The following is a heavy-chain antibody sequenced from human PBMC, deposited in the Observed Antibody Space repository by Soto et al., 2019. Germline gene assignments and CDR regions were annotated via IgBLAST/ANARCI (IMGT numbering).Heavy chain of an antibody. CDR3: AMCMRHDSYYRMDV. Sequence: PETLSLTCSVYGGSFSGYYWSWFRQPPGKGLEWIGEINHSGSTNYNPSLKSRVTISVDTSKNQFSLKLSSVTAADTAVYYCAMCMRHDSYYRMDVCGKRTKVTVS. J-gene: IGHJ6*04. D-gene: IGHD2-8*01. CDR2: INHSGST. CDR1: GGSFSGYY. V-gene: IGHV4-34*01.